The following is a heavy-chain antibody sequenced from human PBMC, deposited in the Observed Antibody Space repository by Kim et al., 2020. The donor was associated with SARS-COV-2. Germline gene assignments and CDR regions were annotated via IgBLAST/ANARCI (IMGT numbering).Heavy chain of an antibody. D-gene: IGHD3-10*01. CDR2: ISGSGGST. V-gene: IGHV3-23*01. CDR1: GFTFSSYA. CDR3: AKVFHYYGSGTGLGY. J-gene: IGHJ4*02. Sequence: GGSLRLSCAASGFTFSSYAMSWVRQAPGKGLEWVSAISGSGGSTYYADSVKGRFTISRDNSKNTLYLQMNSLRAEDTAVYYCAKVFHYYGSGTGLGYWGQGTLVTVSS.